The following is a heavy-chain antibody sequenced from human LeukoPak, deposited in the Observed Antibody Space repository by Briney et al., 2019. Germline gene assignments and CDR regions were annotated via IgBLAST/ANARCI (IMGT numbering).Heavy chain of an antibody. Sequence: PGGSLRLSCAGSGFTFSSYAMSWVRQAPGEGLEWVSGISSSGISTYYADSVKGRFIISRDNSKNTLFLHMNTLRAEDTAIYYCAKDRTVGASYWYFDLWGRGTLVTVSS. D-gene: IGHD1-26*01. CDR1: GFTFSSYA. CDR2: ISSSGIST. V-gene: IGHV3-23*01. CDR3: AKDRTVGASYWYFDL. J-gene: IGHJ2*01.